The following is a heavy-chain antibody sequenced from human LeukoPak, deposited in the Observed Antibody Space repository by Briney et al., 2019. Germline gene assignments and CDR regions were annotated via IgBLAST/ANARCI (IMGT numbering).Heavy chain of an antibody. Sequence: SETLSLTCTVSGGSISRYYWSWLGQPPGEGLEGIGYIYYTGTTNYNPSLKNRVTMSVDTSKNQFSLKLSSVTSADAAVYYCARTGICSGYYTFDYWGQGSLVTVSS. V-gene: IGHV4-59*01. CDR2: IYYTGTT. CDR3: ARTGICSGYYTFDY. J-gene: IGHJ4*02. D-gene: IGHD3-22*01. CDR1: GGSISRYY.